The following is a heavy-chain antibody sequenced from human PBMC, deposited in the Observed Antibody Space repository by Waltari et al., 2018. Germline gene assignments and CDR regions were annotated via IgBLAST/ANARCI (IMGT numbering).Heavy chain of an antibody. V-gene: IGHV1-18*01. Sequence: QVQLVQSGAEVKKPGASVKVSCKASGYTFSDYGISWVRQAPGQWLEWWGWISGNNGQTNHAQKFQGRLIMTEDTSANTVYMELTYLTSDDTAVYYCARERHRLMEEGYLMALDPWGQGTLVTVSS. CDR3: ARERHRLMEEGYLMALDP. D-gene: IGHD3-3*01. CDR1: GYTFSDYG. CDR2: ISGNNGQT. J-gene: IGHJ5*02.